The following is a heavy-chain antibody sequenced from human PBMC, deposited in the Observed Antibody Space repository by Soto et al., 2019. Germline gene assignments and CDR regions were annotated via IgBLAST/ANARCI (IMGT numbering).Heavy chain of an antibody. Sequence: PLGGLRLSCAASGFTFSSYWMHWVRQAPGKGLVWVSRINNYGTTTTYADSVKGRFTISRDDAKNTLYLEMNSLRVEDTAVYYCVRGYSGTYRIDYWGQGTPVTVSS. CDR1: GFTFSSYW. CDR2: INNYGTTT. CDR3: VRGYSGTYRIDY. V-gene: IGHV3-74*01. J-gene: IGHJ4*02. D-gene: IGHD1-26*01.